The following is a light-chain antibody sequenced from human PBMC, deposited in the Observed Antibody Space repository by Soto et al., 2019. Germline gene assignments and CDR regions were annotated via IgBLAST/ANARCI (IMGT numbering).Light chain of an antibody. J-gene: IGLJ1*01. CDR1: SSNIGSNY. Sequence: QSELTQPPSASGTPGQRVTISCSGSSSNIGSNYVYWYQQLPGTAPKLLIYSNNQRPSGVPDRFSGSKSGTSASLAISGLRSEDEADYYCAAWDDSLSGLYVFGTGTKLTVL. CDR2: SNN. CDR3: AAWDDSLSGLYV. V-gene: IGLV1-47*02.